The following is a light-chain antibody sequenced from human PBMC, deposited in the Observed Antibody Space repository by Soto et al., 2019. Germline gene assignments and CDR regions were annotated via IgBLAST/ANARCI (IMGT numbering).Light chain of an antibody. V-gene: IGLV2-14*01. Sequence: QSALTQPASVSGSPGQSITISCTGTSSDVDVYDSVSWYQQYPGKAPKLLISDVSNRPSGVSNRFSGSQSGNTASLSISGLQTEDEADYYCSSHTTSNTHVVFGGGTKLTVL. CDR3: SSHTTSNTHVV. CDR2: DVS. CDR1: SSDVDVYDS. J-gene: IGLJ2*01.